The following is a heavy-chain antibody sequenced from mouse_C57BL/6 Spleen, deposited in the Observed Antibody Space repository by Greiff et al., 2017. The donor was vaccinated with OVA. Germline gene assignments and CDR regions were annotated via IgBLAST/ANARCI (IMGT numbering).Heavy chain of an antibody. CDR1: GYSFTGYY. CDR3: ARTDYYGSSYSLGDY. Sequence: EVKLMESGPELVKPGASVKISCKASGYSFTGYYMNWVKQSPEKSLEWIGEINPSTGGTTYNQKFKAKATLTVDKSSSTAYMQLKSLTSEDSAVYYCARTDYYGSSYSLGDYWGQGTTLTVSS. V-gene: IGHV1-42*01. D-gene: IGHD1-1*01. CDR2: INPSTGGT. J-gene: IGHJ2*01.